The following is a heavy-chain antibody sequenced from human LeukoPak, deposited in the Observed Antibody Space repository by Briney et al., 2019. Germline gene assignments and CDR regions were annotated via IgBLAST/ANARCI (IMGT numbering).Heavy chain of an antibody. J-gene: IGHJ4*02. CDR1: GGSISSYY. CDR2: IYYSGST. Sequence: SETLSLTCTVSGGSISSYYWSWIRQPPGKGLEWIGYIYYSGSTSYNPSLKSRVTISVDTSKNHFSLKLTSVTAADTAVYYCARALKTWELLWFDYWGQGTLVTVSS. CDR3: ARALKTWELLWFDY. D-gene: IGHD1-26*01. V-gene: IGHV4-59*01.